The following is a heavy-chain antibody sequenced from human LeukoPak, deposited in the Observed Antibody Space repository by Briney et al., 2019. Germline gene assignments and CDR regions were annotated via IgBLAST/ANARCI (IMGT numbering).Heavy chain of an antibody. Sequence: PGGSLRLSCAASGFTFSSYVMSWVRQAPGKGLEWVSTLSGSGGSTYYADSVKGRFTISRDNSKNTLYLQMNSLGAEDTAVYYRAKDLTIFGVVLIVLEDDYWGQGTLVTVSS. CDR2: LSGSGGST. J-gene: IGHJ4*02. D-gene: IGHD3-3*01. V-gene: IGHV3-23*01. CDR1: GFTFSSYV. CDR3: AKDLTIFGVVLIVLEDDY.